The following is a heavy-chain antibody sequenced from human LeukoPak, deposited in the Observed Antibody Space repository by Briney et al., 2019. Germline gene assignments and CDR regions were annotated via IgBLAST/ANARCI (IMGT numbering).Heavy chain of an antibody. CDR2: IYYSGST. J-gene: IGHJ4*02. V-gene: IGHV4-39*01. CDR1: GGSISSSSYY. D-gene: IGHD3-16*02. Sequence: SETLSLTCTVSGGSISSSSYYWGWIRQPPGKGLEWIGRIYYSGSTYYNPSLKSRVTISVDTSKNQFSLKLSSVTAADTAVYYCARLGGMITFGGVIVEYYFDYWGQGTLVTVSS. CDR3: ARLGGMITFGGVIVEYYFDY.